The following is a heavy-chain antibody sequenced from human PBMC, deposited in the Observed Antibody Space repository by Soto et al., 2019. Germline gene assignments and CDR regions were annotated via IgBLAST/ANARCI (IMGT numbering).Heavy chain of an antibody. Sequence: EVQLLESGGGLVQPGGSLRLSCAASEFTFSSYSMIWVRQAPGKGLEWVSGVSGGGDFKYYAESVKRRFTISRDNSTNSLYLQMNSLSADDTAGFYFARGDCGVTMDVWGQGTTVTVSS. D-gene: IGHD2-21*01. V-gene: IGHV3-23*01. CDR1: EFTFSSYS. CDR3: ARGDCGVTMDV. CDR2: VSGGGDFK. J-gene: IGHJ6*02.